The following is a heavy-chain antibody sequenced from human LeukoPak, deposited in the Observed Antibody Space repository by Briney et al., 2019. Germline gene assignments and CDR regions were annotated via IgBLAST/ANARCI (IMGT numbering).Heavy chain of an antibody. D-gene: IGHD2-2*01. CDR3: ARVGVVVPAATYYYYYYYMDV. CDR1: GYTFSSYG. J-gene: IGHJ6*03. CDR2: ISAYNGHT. Sequence: GASVKVSCKASGYTFSSYGISWVRQAPGQGLEWMGWISAYNGHTNYAQKLQGRVTMTTDTSTSTAYMELRSLRSDDTAVYYCARVGVVVPAATYYYYYYYMDVWGKGTTVTVSS. V-gene: IGHV1-18*01.